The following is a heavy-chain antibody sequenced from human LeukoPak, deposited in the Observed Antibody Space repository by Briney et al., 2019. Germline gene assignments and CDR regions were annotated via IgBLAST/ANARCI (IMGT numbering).Heavy chain of an antibody. Sequence: GESLKISCKGPGYSFTSYWIGWVRQMPGKGLEWMGIIYPGDSDARYSPPFQGQVTFSADKSVSNAYLQWRSLKASDTAMYYCARQIPYENYYYMDVWGKGTTVTVSS. CDR1: GYSFTSYW. D-gene: IGHD2-21*01. V-gene: IGHV5-51*01. J-gene: IGHJ6*03. CDR3: ARQIPYENYYYMDV. CDR2: IYPGDSDA.